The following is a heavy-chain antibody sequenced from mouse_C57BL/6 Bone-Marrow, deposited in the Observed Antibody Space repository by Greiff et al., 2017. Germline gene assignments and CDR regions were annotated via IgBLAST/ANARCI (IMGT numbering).Heavy chain of an antibody. CDR3: ARTREYYYGSSPYYFDY. D-gene: IGHD1-1*01. CDR1: GYTFTSYW. CDR2: IDPSDSET. J-gene: IGHJ2*01. Sequence: QVQLQQPGAELVRPGSSVKLSCKASGYTFTSYWMHWVKQRPIQGLEWIGNIDPSDSETHYNQKFKDKATLTVDKSSNTTYMQLSSLTSDDSAVYYCARTREYYYGSSPYYFDYWGQGTTLTVSS. V-gene: IGHV1-52*01.